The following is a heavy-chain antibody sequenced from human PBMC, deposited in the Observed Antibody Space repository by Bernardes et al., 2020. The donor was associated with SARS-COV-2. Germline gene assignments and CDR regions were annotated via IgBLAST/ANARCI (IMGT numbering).Heavy chain of an antibody. CDR2: ISAYNGNT. J-gene: IGHJ4*02. Sequence: ASVKVSCKASGYTFTSYGISWVRQAPGQGLEWMGWISAYNGNTNYAQKLQGRVTMTTDTSTSTAYMELRSLRSDDTAVYYCARDRTSNAKRYCTNGVCSQFDYWGQGTLVTVSS. D-gene: IGHD2-8*01. V-gene: IGHV1-18*01. CDR3: ARDRTSNAKRYCTNGVCSQFDY. CDR1: GYTFTSYG.